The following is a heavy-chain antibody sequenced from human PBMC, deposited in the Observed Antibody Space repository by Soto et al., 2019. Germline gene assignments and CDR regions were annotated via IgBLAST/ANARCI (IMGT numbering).Heavy chain of an antibody. CDR3: AKDFCIGDCCSTRRPKFDS. Sequence: ASVKVSCKASGYTFTSYDINWVRQATGQGLEWMGWMNPNSGNTGYAQKFQGRVTMTRNTSISTAYMELSSLRSEDTAVYYCAKDFCIGDCCSTRRPKFDSWGQGTLVTVSS. V-gene: IGHV1-8*01. J-gene: IGHJ4*02. CDR2: MNPNSGNT. D-gene: IGHD2-21*01. CDR1: GYTFTSYD.